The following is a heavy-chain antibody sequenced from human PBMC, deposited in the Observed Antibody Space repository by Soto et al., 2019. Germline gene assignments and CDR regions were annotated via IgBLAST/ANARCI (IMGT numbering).Heavy chain of an antibody. Sequence: GASVKVSCKASGYTFTSYGISWVRQAPGQGLEWMGWISAYNGNTNYAQKLQGRVTMTTDTSTSTAYMELRSLRSDDTAVYYCARGGHDYGDPDQISYYYYYMDVWGKGTTVTVSS. CDR2: ISAYNGNT. CDR3: ARGGHDYGDPDQISYYYYYMDV. V-gene: IGHV1-18*01. D-gene: IGHD4-17*01. CDR1: GYTFTSYG. J-gene: IGHJ6*03.